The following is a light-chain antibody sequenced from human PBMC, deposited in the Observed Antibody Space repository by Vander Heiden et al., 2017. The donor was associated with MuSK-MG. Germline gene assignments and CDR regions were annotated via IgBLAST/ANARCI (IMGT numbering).Light chain of an antibody. CDR1: SSNIGRNT. J-gene: IGLJ2*01. Sequence: PVHFLTISCTVSSSNIGRNTVNWYQHLPGTAPKLLIYSNNQRPSEVPDRFSGSKSGTSASLAISGLQSEDEADYYCATWDDSLNEGVFGGGTKLTVL. CDR3: ATWDDSLNEGV. CDR2: SNN. V-gene: IGLV1-44*01.